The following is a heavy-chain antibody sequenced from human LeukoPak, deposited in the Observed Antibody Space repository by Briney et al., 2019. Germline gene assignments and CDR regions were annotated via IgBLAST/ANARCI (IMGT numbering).Heavy chain of an antibody. Sequence: SQTLSLTCAISGDSVSSNSVAWNWIRQSPSRGLEWLRRTYYRSKWYNDYAESVKSRINIKPDTSKNQFSLQLNSVTPEDTAVYYCARDQAGLDYWGQGTLVTVSS. CDR1: GDSVSSNSVA. D-gene: IGHD6-13*01. V-gene: IGHV6-1*01. CDR3: ARDQAGLDY. J-gene: IGHJ4*02. CDR2: TYYRSKWYN.